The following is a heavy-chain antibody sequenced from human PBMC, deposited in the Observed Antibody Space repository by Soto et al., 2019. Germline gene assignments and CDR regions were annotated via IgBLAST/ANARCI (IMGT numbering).Heavy chain of an antibody. Sequence: QVQLVQSGAEVKKPGASVKVSCKASGYSFNNYGISWVRQAPGQGPEWVGWISAKGNTNYGQKFRDRVTVTADTSTSTAYMALTSLSSDDTAVYYCAGESSSWGILQHWGQGILVTVSS. D-gene: IGHD2-15*01. CDR2: ISAKGNT. CDR3: AGESSSWGILQH. V-gene: IGHV1-18*01. J-gene: IGHJ1*01. CDR1: GYSFNNYG.